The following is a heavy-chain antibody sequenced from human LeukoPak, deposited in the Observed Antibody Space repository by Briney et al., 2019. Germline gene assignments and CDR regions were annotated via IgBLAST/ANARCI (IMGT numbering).Heavy chain of an antibody. CDR2: INHSGST. D-gene: IGHD3-3*01. J-gene: IGHJ4*02. Sequence: SETLSLTCAVYGGSFSGYYWSWIRQPPGKGLEWIGEINHSGSTNYNPSLKSRVTISVDTSKNQFSLKLSSVTAAGTAVYYCARGPTRMEWHFDYWGQGTLVTVSS. CDR3: ARGPTRMEWHFDY. CDR1: GGSFSGYY. V-gene: IGHV4-34*01.